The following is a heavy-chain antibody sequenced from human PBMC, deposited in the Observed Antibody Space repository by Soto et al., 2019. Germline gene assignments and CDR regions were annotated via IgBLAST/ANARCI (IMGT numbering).Heavy chain of an antibody. Sequence: ASVKVSCKASGYTFTSYGISWVRQAPGQGLEWMGWISAYNGNTNYAQKLQGRVTMTTDTSTSTAYMELRSLRSDDTAVYYCARVGRSYYYGSGSYGSNWFDPWGQGTLVTVSS. J-gene: IGHJ5*02. D-gene: IGHD3-10*01. CDR1: GYTFTSYG. CDR2: ISAYNGNT. CDR3: ARVGRSYYYGSGSYGSNWFDP. V-gene: IGHV1-18*01.